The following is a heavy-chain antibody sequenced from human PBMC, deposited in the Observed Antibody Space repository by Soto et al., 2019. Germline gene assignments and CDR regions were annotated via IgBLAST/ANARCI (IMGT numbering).Heavy chain of an antibody. D-gene: IGHD3-3*01. CDR1: GFTLSSYA. CDR2: ISGSGGST. Sequence: GGSLRLSCAASGFTLSSYAMTWVRQAPGKGLEWVSTISGSGGSTFYTDSVEGRFTISRDNSKNTLYLQMNSLRAEDAAVYYCARDQNTIYPDWFDPWGQGTLVTGSS. J-gene: IGHJ5*02. V-gene: IGHV3-23*01. CDR3: ARDQNTIYPDWFDP.